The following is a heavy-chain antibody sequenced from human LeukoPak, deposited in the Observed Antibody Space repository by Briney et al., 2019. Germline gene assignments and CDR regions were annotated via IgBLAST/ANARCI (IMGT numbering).Heavy chain of an antibody. J-gene: IGHJ4*02. CDR1: GFTFSSYS. Sequence: GGSLRLSCAASGFTFSSYSMNWGRQAQGTGLEWVSYISSSSSTIYYADSVKGRFTISRDNAKNSLYLQMNSLRAEDTAVYYGARDIRAYYYDSSGLGDYWGQGTLVTVSS. D-gene: IGHD3-22*01. CDR2: ISSSSSTI. V-gene: IGHV3-48*01. CDR3: ARDIRAYYYDSSGLGDY.